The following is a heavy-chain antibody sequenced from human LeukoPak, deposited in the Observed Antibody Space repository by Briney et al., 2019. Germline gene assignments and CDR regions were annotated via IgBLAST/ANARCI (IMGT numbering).Heavy chain of an antibody. V-gene: IGHV1-46*03. Sequence: ASVKVSCKASGYTFTSYYMHWVRQAPGQGLEWMGIINPSGGSTSYAQKFQGRVTMTRDTSTSIVYMELSSLRSEDTAVYYCAREDCSSTSCYLIGWFDPWGQGTLVTVSS. D-gene: IGHD2-2*01. CDR1: GYTFTSYY. CDR3: AREDCSSTSCYLIGWFDP. CDR2: INPSGGST. J-gene: IGHJ5*02.